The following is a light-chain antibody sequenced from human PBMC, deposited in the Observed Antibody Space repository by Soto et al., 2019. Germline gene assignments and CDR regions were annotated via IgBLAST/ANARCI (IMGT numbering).Light chain of an antibody. CDR3: QQLNNWPPELS. Sequence: EKVMTQSPATLSVSPGDRATLSCRASQSVKRNLAWYQQKPGQAPRLLIYGASTRATGVPARFSGSGSGTEFTLTISSLQSEDFATYYSQQLNNWPPELSFGGGTKIEIK. J-gene: IGKJ4*01. CDR1: QSVKRN. V-gene: IGKV3-15*01. CDR2: GAS.